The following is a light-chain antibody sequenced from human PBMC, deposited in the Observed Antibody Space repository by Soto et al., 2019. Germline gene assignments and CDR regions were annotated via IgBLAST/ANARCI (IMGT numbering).Light chain of an antibody. V-gene: IGLV1-44*01. Sequence: QSVLTQPPSASGTPGQRVTISCSGSGSSIGTNTVNWYRQLPGTAPKLLIYGNNQRPSGVSDRFSGSKSGTSASLAISGLRSEDEAEYYCTAWDGSLNNVLFGGGTKVTVL. J-gene: IGLJ2*01. CDR3: TAWDGSLNNVL. CDR1: GSSIGTNT. CDR2: GNN.